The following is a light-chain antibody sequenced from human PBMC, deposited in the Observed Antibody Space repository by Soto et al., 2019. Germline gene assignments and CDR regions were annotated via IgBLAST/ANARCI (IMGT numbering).Light chain of an antibody. V-gene: IGKV3-11*01. CDR2: DAS. CDR1: QSVGGH. J-gene: IGKJ5*01. Sequence: EIVLTQSPATLSLSPGERATLSCRASQSVGGHLAWYQQKPGQAPRLLIYDASDRATGIPARFSGSGSETDFTLTISSLEPDDFAVYYCQQRNNWPPSFTFGQGTRLEIK. CDR3: QQRNNWPPSFT.